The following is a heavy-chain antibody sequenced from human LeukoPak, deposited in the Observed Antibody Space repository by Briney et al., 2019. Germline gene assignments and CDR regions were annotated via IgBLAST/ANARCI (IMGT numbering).Heavy chain of an antibody. CDR3: AIDYYGDYYFDY. CDR1: GFTFSSYT. D-gene: IGHD4-17*01. V-gene: IGHV3-21*01. CDR2: ISSSSSYI. Sequence: GGSLRLSCAASGFTFSSYTMNWVRQAPGKGLEWVSSISSSSSYIYYADLVKGRFTISRDNAKNSLYLQMNSLRAEDTAVYYCAIDYYGDYYFDYWGQGTLVTVSS. J-gene: IGHJ4*02.